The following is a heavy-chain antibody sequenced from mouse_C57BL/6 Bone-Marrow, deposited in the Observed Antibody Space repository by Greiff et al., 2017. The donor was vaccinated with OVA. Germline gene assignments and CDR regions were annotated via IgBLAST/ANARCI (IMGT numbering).Heavy chain of an antibody. CDR3: ARLGYYGSAYAMDY. D-gene: IGHD1-1*01. J-gene: IGHJ4*01. CDR1: GYTFTSYW. V-gene: IGHV1-59*01. Sequence: QVQLQQSGAELVRPGTSVKLSCKASGYTFTSYWMHWVKQRPGQGLEWIGVIDPSDSYTNYNQKFKGKATLTVDTSSSTAYMQLSSLTSEDSAVYYCARLGYYGSAYAMDYWGQGTSVTVSS. CDR2: IDPSDSYT.